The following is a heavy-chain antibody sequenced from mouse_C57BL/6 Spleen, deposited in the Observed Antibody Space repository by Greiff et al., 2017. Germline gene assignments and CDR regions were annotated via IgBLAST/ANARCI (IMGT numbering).Heavy chain of an antibody. V-gene: IGHV5-6*01. CDR1: GFTFSSYG. CDR3: ARQVADYYAMDY. Sequence: EVKVVESGGDLVKPGGSLKLSCAASGFTFSSYGMSWVRQTPDKRLEWVATISSGGSYTYYPDSVKGRFTISRDNAKNTLYLQMSSLKSEDTAMYYCARQVADYYAMDYWGQGTSVTGSS. J-gene: IGHJ4*01. D-gene: IGHD1-1*02. CDR2: ISSGGSYT.